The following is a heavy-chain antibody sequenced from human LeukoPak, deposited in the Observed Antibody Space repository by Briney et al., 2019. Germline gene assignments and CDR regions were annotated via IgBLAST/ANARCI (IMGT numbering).Heavy chain of an antibody. J-gene: IGHJ5*02. D-gene: IGHD3-10*01. CDR3: ATDRSVTSGTYYIPSIWFDP. Sequence: ASVKVSCKASGYTFTNYGITWVRQAPGQGLEWMGWISPYNGNTKYAQKFQGRVTMTTDTSTSTAYMELRSLRSDDTAVHYCATDRSVTSGTYYIPSIWFDPWGQGTLVTVSS. CDR2: ISPYNGNT. CDR1: GYTFTNYG. V-gene: IGHV1-18*01.